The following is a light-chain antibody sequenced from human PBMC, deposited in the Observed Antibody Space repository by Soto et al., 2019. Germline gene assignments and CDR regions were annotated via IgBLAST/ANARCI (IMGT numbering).Light chain of an antibody. Sequence: TQSHATLSVSAGERATLSCRASQSVSIDLAWYQQTPGKAPRLLIYGASSRATGIPDRFSGSGSGTDFTLTISRLEPEDFAVYYCQQYGRSSITFGQGTRLEIK. V-gene: IGKV3-20*01. J-gene: IGKJ5*01. CDR2: GAS. CDR1: QSVSID. CDR3: QQYGRSSIT.